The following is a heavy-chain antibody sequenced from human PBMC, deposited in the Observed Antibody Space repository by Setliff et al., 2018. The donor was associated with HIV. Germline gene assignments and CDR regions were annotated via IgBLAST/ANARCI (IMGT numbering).Heavy chain of an antibody. CDR3: ARHSPSDY. J-gene: IGHJ4*02. Sequence: SETLSLTCTVTGGSISSGGFYWTWIRQPPGRGLEWIGEIIHSGGTNYNRSLKSRVTISVDTSKNQFSLNLSSVTAADTAVYYCARHSPSDYWGQGTLVTVSS. CDR2: IIHSGGT. CDR1: GGSISSGGFY. V-gene: IGHV4-39*01.